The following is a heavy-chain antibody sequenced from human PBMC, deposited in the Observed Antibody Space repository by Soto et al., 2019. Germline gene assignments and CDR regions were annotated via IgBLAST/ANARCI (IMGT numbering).Heavy chain of an antibody. Sequence: EGLLVESGGGLAQPGRSLRLSCTGSGFTFGIHSLSWFRQAPGKGLEWVGFITSLPHGERAEDAASVEGRFIISRDDYKNVAYLQMISLKSEDTAIYFCARHDYFRFDLWGQGTLVTVSS. CDR1: GFTFGIHS. CDR2: ITSLPHGERA. D-gene: IGHD4-17*01. J-gene: IGHJ3*01. V-gene: IGHV3-49*03. CDR3: ARHDYFRFDL.